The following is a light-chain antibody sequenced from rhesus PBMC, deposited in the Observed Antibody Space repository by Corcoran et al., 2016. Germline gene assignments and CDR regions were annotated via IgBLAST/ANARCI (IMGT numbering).Light chain of an antibody. CDR2: DVS. J-gene: IGKJ1*01. CDR3: MQDSHLPPWA. Sequence: DVVMTQSPLSLPVTLGQPVSISCMSSQGLLRSDGKIFLNWLQVKPGQPPRRLIYDVSRQDSGVQDGFSGMRAGTDFTLTISRLEAEVAGLYYCMQDSHLPPWAFGQGTKVQI. V-gene: IGKV2S9*01. CDR1: QGLLRSDGKIF.